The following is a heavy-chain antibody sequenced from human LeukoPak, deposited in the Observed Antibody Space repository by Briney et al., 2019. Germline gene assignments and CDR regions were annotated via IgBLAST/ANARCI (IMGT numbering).Heavy chain of an antibody. CDR1: GFTFSSYS. D-gene: IGHD2-21*01. J-gene: IGHJ4*02. CDR3: ARDRSQVRGQDY. V-gene: IGHV3-21*01. Sequence: PGGSLRLSCAASGFTFSSYSMNWVRQAPGKGLEWVSSISSSSSYIYYADSVEGRFTISRDNAKNSLYLQMNSLRAEDTAVYYCARDRSQVRGQDYWGQGTLVTVSS. CDR2: ISSSSSYI.